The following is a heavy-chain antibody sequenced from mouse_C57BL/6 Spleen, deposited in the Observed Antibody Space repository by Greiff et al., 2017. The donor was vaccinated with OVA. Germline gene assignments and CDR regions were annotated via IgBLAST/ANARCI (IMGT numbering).Heavy chain of an antibody. J-gene: IGHJ3*01. CDR2: IDPENGDT. V-gene: IGHV14-4*01. D-gene: IGHD1-1*01. CDR1: GFNIKDDY. CDR3: TYYYSAY. Sequence: EVQQVESGAELVRPGASVKLSCTASGFNIKDDYMHWVKQRPEQGLEWIGWIDPENGDTEYASKFQGKATITADTSSNTAYLQLSSLTSEDTAVYYCTYYYSAYWGQGTLVTVSA.